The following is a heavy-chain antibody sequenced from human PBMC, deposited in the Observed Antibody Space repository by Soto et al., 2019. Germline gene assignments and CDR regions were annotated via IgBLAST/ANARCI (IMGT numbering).Heavy chain of an antibody. CDR1: GYSFTSYW. CDR3: ARHGGDEQWLSSPSYYYGMDV. Sequence: GESLKISCKGSGYSFTSYWIGWVRQMPGKGLEWMGIIYPGDSDTRYSPSFQGQVTISADKSISTAYLQWSSLKASDTAMYYCARHGGDEQWLSSPSYYYGMDVWGQGTTVTVSS. D-gene: IGHD6-19*01. J-gene: IGHJ6*02. V-gene: IGHV5-51*01. CDR2: IYPGDSDT.